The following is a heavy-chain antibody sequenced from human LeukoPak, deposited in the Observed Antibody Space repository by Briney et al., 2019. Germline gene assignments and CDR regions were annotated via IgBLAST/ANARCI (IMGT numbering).Heavy chain of an antibody. CDR1: GFTFSTYA. CDR3: ARDPFYSDGSDYYSWFDP. D-gene: IGHD3-22*01. J-gene: IGHJ5*02. Sequence: PGGSLRLSCAASGFTFSTYAMSWVRQAPGKGLEWVSSISDSGGSEDYADSVKGRFTISRDNAKNTLYLQMSSLRVEDTAVYYCARDPFYSDGSDYYSWFDPWGQGTLVTVSS. V-gene: IGHV3-23*01. CDR2: ISDSGGSE.